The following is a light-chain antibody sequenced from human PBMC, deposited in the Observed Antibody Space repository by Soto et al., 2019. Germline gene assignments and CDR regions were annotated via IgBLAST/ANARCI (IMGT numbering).Light chain of an antibody. CDR3: LQHNSSLWT. V-gene: IGKV1-5*01. J-gene: IGKJ1*01. CDR1: QSISSS. Sequence: DIQMTQSPSTLAASLGDRVTLTCRASQSISSSLAWYQQKPGKAPKLLIYAASSLASGVPSRFRGSGSGTEFTLTISSLQPEDFEVYYCLQHNSSLWTFGQGTKVDIK. CDR2: AAS.